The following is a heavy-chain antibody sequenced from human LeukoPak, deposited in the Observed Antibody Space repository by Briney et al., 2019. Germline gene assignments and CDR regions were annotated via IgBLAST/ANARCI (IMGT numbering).Heavy chain of an antibody. J-gene: IGHJ3*02. Sequence: GGSLRLSCAASGFTFSSSAMSWVRQAPGKGLEWVSAISNNGGYTYYADSVQGRFTISRDNSKSTLCLQMNSLRAEDTAVYYCARDLGPPDIWGQGTMVTVSS. V-gene: IGHV3-23*01. CDR2: ISNNGGYT. CDR1: GFTFSSSA. CDR3: ARDLGPPDI.